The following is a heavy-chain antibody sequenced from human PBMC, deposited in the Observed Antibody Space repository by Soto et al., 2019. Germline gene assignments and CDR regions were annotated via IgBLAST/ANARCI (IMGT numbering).Heavy chain of an antibody. D-gene: IGHD3-10*01. CDR2: IDGSGGIT. CDR1: GFTFGTTD. CDR3: VKNSGWFKT. J-gene: IGHJ5*02. V-gene: IGHV3-23*01. Sequence: QLLQSGGGLVQPGGSLTLSCAASGFTFGTTDMSWVRQAPGEGLEWGSTIDGSGGITYYADSVKGRFTISRDNSRNTVYLQMNSLKGADTALFYCVKNSGWFKTWGQGALVTVSS.